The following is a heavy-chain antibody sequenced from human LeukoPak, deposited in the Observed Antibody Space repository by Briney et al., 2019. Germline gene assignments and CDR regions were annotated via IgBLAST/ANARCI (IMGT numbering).Heavy chain of an antibody. CDR1: GFTFSSYS. CDR2: ISTSSSYI. Sequence: GGPLRLSCTASGFTFSSYSMNWVRQAPGKGLEWVSSISTSSSYIYYADSVKGRFTISRDNARNSLYLQMNTLRAEDTAVYSCARGADGVSSNSRGWFDPWGQGTLVTVSS. V-gene: IGHV3-21*01. D-gene: IGHD2-15*01. J-gene: IGHJ5*02. CDR3: ARGADGVSSNSRGWFDP.